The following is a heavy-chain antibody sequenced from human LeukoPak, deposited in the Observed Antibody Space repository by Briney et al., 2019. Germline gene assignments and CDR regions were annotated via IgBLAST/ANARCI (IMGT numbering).Heavy chain of an antibody. J-gene: IGHJ5*02. CDR2: ISSSSSYI. CDR1: GFTFSSYS. V-gene: IGHV3-21*04. D-gene: IGHD6-13*01. CDR3: AKRPGKAAAGPFDP. Sequence: GGSLRLSCAASGFTFSSYSMNWVRQAPGKGLEWVSSISSSSSYIYYADSVKGRFTISRDDSKNTLYLQMNSLRAEDTAIYYCAKRPGKAAAGPFDPWGQGTLVTVSS.